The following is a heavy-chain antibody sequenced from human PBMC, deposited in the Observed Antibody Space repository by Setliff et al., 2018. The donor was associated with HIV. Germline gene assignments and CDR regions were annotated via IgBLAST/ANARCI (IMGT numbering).Heavy chain of an antibody. Sequence: LSLTCTVSGGSIGSYYWSWIRQPPGKGLEWIGYIYYSGSTNYNPSLTSRVTISVDTSKNQFSLKLTSVTAADTAVYYCERVIRDYYSYMDVWGKGTTVTVSS. CDR1: GGSIGSYY. CDR2: IYYSGST. J-gene: IGHJ6*03. V-gene: IGHV4-59*01. CDR3: ERVIRDYYSYMDV. D-gene: IGHD2-21*01.